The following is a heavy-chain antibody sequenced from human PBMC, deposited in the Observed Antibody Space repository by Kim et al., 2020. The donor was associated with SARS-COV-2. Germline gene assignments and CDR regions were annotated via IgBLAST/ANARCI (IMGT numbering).Heavy chain of an antibody. CDR1: GYTFTGYY. V-gene: IGHV1-2*06. CDR3: ARDSRITMVRGVIDY. Sequence: ASVKVSCKASGYTFTGYYMHWVRQAPGQGLEWMGRINPNSGGTNYAQKFQGRVTMTRDTSISTAYMELSRLRSDDTAVYYCARDSRITMVRGVIDYWGQGTLVTVSS. J-gene: IGHJ4*02. CDR2: INPNSGGT. D-gene: IGHD3-10*01.